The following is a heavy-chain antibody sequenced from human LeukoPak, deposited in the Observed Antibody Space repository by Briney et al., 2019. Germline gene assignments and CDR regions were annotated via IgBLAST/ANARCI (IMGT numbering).Heavy chain of an antibody. D-gene: IGHD6-13*01. CDR3: ARRIAAAGHAFDY. CDR2: IHKSVSS. J-gene: IGHJ4*02. Sequence: SETLSLTCTVSGRSISSYYWSWLRQPPGKGLEWIEYIHKSVSSNYTPCHKSRVTISVYTSKNQFSRKQISVTAADTAVYYCARRIAAAGHAFDYWGQGTLVSVSS. V-gene: IGHV4-4*09. CDR1: GRSISSYY.